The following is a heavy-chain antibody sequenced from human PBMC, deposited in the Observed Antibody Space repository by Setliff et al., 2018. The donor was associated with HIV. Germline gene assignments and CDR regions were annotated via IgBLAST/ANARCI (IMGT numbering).Heavy chain of an antibody. CDR3: ASTLFCSGGSCFFDH. J-gene: IGHJ4*02. D-gene: IGHD2-15*01. V-gene: IGHV4-39*01. CDR1: GGSISSSGDY. Sequence: PSETLSLTCTVSGGSISSSGDYWVWIRQPPGEGLEWIGSIFNDGSTFHNPSLKSRVTTSVDTSKNQFSLKLRPVTAADTAIYYCASTLFCSGGSCFFDHWGQGTLVTVSS. CDR2: IFNDGST.